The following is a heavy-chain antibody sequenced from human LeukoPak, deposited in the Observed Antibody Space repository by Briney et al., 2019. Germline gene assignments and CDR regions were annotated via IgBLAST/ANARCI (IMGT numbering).Heavy chain of an antibody. D-gene: IGHD3-22*01. V-gene: IGHV3-33*01. CDR2: IWYDASGQ. CDR1: GFSFSTYG. J-gene: IGHJ4*02. Sequence: PGRSLRLSCAASGFSFSTYGMRWVRQAPGKGLEWVAMIWYDASGQHYADSVKGRFTISRDTSKNTLYLQMNSLRAEDTAVYFCARDSLYDDNGYYHYFDYWGQGTLVAVSS. CDR3: ARDSLYDDNGYYHYFDY.